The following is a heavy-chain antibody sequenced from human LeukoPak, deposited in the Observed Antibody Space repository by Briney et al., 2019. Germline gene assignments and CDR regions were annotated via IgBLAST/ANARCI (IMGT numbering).Heavy chain of an antibody. CDR2: ISGSGGST. Sequence: PGGSLRLSCAASGFTFSSYGMSWVRQAPGKGLEWVLTISGSGGSTYTADSVKGRFTISRDNSKNTLYLQMNSLRAEDTAVYYCARGQVSQWLVRGWGQGTLVTVSS. J-gene: IGHJ4*02. CDR1: GFTFSSYG. D-gene: IGHD6-19*01. V-gene: IGHV3-23*01. CDR3: ARGQVSQWLVRG.